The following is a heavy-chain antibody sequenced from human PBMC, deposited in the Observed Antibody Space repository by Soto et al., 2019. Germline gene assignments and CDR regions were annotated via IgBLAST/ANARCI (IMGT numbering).Heavy chain of an antibody. D-gene: IGHD6-13*01. CDR3: ARAVYAAAGTPGDCFDP. CDR1: SGSISSSNW. Sequence: QVQLQESGPGLVKPSGTLSLTCAVSSGSISSSNWWSWVRQPPGKGLEWIGEIYHSGSTNYNPSLKSRVTISVDKSKNQFSLKLSSVTAADTAVYYCARAVYAAAGTPGDCFDPWGQGTLVTVSS. V-gene: IGHV4-4*02. J-gene: IGHJ5*02. CDR2: IYHSGST.